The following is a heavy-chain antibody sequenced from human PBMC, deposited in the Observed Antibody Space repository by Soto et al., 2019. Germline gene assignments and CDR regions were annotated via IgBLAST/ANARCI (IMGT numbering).Heavy chain of an antibody. V-gene: IGHV3-33*01. D-gene: IGHD3-3*01. Sequence: SGGSLRLSCAASGFTFSSYGMHWVRQAPGKGLEWVAVIWYDGSNKYYADSVKGRFTISRDNSKNTLYLQMNSLRAEDTAVYYCARERRITIFGVVPGTGTPYFDYWGQGTLVTVSS. CDR3: ARERRITIFGVVPGTGTPYFDY. CDR1: GFTFSSYG. J-gene: IGHJ4*02. CDR2: IWYDGSNK.